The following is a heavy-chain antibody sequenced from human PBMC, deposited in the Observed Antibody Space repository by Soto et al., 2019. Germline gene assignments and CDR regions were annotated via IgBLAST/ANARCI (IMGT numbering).Heavy chain of an antibody. Sequence: SETLSLTCTVSGGSISSSSYYWGWIRQPPGKGLEWIGSIYYSGSTYYNPSLKSRVTISVDTSKSQFSLKLSSVTAADTAVYYCARLGSSGWSYYYYYGMDLWGQGTTVTVS. CDR3: ARLGSSGWSYYYYYGMDL. CDR1: GGSISSSSYY. CDR2: IYYSGST. V-gene: IGHV4-39*01. J-gene: IGHJ6*02. D-gene: IGHD6-19*01.